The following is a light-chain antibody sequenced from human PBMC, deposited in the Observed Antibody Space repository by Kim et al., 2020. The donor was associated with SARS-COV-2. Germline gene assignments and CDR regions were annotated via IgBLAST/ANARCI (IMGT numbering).Light chain of an antibody. J-gene: IGLJ2*01. V-gene: IGLV3-21*01. CDR3: QVWDSTSDPVI. CDR1: NIGDKS. CDR2: YNS. Sequence: PGKTARIACGGDNIGDKSVHWYQKKPGQAPVLVIHYNSDRPSGIPERFSGSNSGNTAPLTISGVDAGDEADYYCQVWDSTSDPVIFGGGTQLTVL.